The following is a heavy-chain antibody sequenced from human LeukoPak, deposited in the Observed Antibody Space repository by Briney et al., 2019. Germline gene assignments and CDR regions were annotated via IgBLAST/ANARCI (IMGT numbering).Heavy chain of an antibody. V-gene: IGHV4-39*07. CDR1: GGSISSSSYY. CDR3: ARDRFKGDVDTAMVPFDY. D-gene: IGHD5-18*01. Sequence: SETLSLTCTVSGGSISSSSYYWGWIRQPPGKGLEWIGSIYYSGSTYYNPSLNSRVTISVDTSKNQFSLKLSSVTAADTAVYYCARDRFKGDVDTAMVPFDYWGQGTLVTVSS. J-gene: IGHJ4*02. CDR2: IYYSGST.